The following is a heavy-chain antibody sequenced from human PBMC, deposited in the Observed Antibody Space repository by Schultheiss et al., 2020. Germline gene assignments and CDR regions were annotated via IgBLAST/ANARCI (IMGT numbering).Heavy chain of an antibody. CDR1: GFTFSRYN. D-gene: IGHD4-17*01. CDR3: ADRYGDPEYFQH. Sequence: GESLKISCAASGFTFSRYNMNWVRQAPGKGLEWVANIKQDGSEKYYVDSVKGRFTISRDNSKNTLYLQMNSLRAEDTAVYYCADRYGDPEYFQHWGQGTLVTVYS. J-gene: IGHJ1*01. CDR2: IKQDGSEK. V-gene: IGHV3-7*03.